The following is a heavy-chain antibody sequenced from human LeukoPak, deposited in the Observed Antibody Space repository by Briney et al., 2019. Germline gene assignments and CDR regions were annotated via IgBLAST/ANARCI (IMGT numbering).Heavy chain of an antibody. V-gene: IGHV1-18*01. CDR3: TRCDNYDILTGYYQFDY. CDR1: GYTFTTYG. J-gene: IGHJ4*02. Sequence: ASVKVSCKASGYTFTTYGISWVRQAPGQGLEWMGWIRAYSDNTDYAQKFQGRLTMTTDTSTSTAYMELRSLRSDDTAVYFCTRCDNYDILTGYYQFDYWGQGTLVTVSS. D-gene: IGHD3-9*01. CDR2: IRAYSDNT.